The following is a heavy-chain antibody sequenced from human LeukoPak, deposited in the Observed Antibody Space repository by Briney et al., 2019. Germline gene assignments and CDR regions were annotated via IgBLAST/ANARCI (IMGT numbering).Heavy chain of an antibody. D-gene: IGHD1-26*01. V-gene: IGHV1-69*13. Sequence: SVKVSCKASGGTFSSYAISWVRQAPGQGLEWMGGIIPIFGTANYAQKFQGRVTITADESTSTAYMELSSLRSEDMAVYYCARIVGASSGYYYYGMDVWGQGTTVTVSS. CDR3: ARIVGASSGYYYYGMDV. CDR2: IIPIFGTA. J-gene: IGHJ6*02. CDR1: GGTFSSYA.